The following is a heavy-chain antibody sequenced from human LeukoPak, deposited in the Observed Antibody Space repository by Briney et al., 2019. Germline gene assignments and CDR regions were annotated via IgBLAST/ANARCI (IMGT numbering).Heavy chain of an antibody. Sequence: GGSLRLSCAASGFTFSNYAMGWVRQAPGKGLEWVSYISSSGSTIYYADSVKGRFTISRDNAKNSLYLQMNSLRAEDTAVYYCARDLAVAGTTTNYYYYGMDVWGQGTTVTVSS. V-gene: IGHV3-11*01. J-gene: IGHJ6*02. D-gene: IGHD6-19*01. CDR2: ISSSGSTI. CDR3: ARDLAVAGTTTNYYYYGMDV. CDR1: GFTFSNYA.